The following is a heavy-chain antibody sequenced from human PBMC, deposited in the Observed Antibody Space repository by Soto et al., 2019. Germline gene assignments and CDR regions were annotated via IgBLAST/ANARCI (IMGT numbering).Heavy chain of an antibody. CDR2: ISHDGSNK. D-gene: IGHD4-17*01. Sequence: QVQLVESGGGVVQPGRSLRLSCAASGFTFSSYAMHWVRQAPGKGLEWVAVISHDGSNKYYADSVKGRFTISRDNSKNTLYLQMNSLRAEDTAVYYCARDRLSKVTTPDYWGQGTLVTVSS. CDR3: ARDRLSKVTTPDY. V-gene: IGHV3-30-3*01. CDR1: GFTFSSYA. J-gene: IGHJ4*02.